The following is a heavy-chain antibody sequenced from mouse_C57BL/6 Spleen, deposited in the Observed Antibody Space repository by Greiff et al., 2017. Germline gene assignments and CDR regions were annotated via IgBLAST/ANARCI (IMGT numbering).Heavy chain of an antibody. J-gene: IGHJ1*03. D-gene: IGHD2-4*01. Sequence: VQLQQPGAELVKPGASVTLSCKASGYTFTSYWMHWVKQRPGQGLEWIGMIHPKSGSTNYNEKFKSKATLTVDKSSSTAYMQLSSLTSEDSAVYYCARALYEYDWYFDVWGTGTTVTVSS. V-gene: IGHV1-64*01. CDR3: ARALYEYDWYFDV. CDR2: IHPKSGST. CDR1: GYTFTSYW.